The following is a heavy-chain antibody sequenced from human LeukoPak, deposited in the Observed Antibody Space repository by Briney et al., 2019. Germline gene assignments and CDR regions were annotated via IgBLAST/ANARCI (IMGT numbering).Heavy chain of an antibody. D-gene: IGHD4-17*01. J-gene: IGHJ5*02. CDR3: TRGNYGDPAGFDP. CDR1: GGTFRSYA. CDR2: IIPIFGTA. Sequence: GASVKVSCTASGGTFRSYAISWVRQAPGQGLEWXXXIIPIFGTANYAQKFQGRVTITADKSTSTAYMELSSLRSEDTAVYYCTRGNYGDPAGFDPWGQGTLVTVSS. V-gene: IGHV1-69*06.